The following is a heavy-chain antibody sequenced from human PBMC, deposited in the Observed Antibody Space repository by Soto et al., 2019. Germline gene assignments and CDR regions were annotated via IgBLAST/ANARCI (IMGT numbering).Heavy chain of an antibody. J-gene: IGHJ5*02. CDR2: IYHSGST. D-gene: IGHD3-3*01. CDR1: CYSNSSGCY. CDR3: AREVSSWDRAVGDFWSGFFSWVDH. V-gene: IGHV4-38-2*02. Sequence: PSDTLSLTCAVSCYSNSSGCYWGWIRQPPVKGLEWIGSIYHSGSTYYNPSLKSRVTISVDTSKNQFSLKLSSVTAADTAVYYCAREVSSWDRAVGDFWSGFFSWVDHWGQ.